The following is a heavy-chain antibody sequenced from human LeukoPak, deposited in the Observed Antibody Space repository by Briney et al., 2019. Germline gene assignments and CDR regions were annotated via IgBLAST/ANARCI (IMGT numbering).Heavy chain of an antibody. Sequence: SETLSLTCVASGYSISNGYYWVWIRQPPGRGLEWIGSLYHSDSAYYNTSLRSRVSMSVDTSKNQFSLTLSFVTAADTAVYYCARQHDSYYYYYIDVWGSGTTVTVSS. J-gene: IGHJ6*03. CDR2: LYHSDSA. V-gene: IGHV4-38-2*01. CDR3: ARQHDSYYYYYIDV. CDR1: GYSISNGYY.